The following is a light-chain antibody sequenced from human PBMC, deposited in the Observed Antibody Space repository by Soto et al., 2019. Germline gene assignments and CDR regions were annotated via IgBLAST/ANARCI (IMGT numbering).Light chain of an antibody. CDR3: HHYVSSRT. CDR2: GAS. CDR1: QSVASGY. V-gene: IGKV3-20*01. J-gene: IGKJ1*01. Sequence: EIVLTQSPGTLSLSPGERATLSCRATQSVASGYFAWYQQKPGQAPRLLIYGASTRATGIPDRSSGSGSGTDFPLTISRLEPEDIAVYYSHHYVSSRTFGQGTKVEIK.